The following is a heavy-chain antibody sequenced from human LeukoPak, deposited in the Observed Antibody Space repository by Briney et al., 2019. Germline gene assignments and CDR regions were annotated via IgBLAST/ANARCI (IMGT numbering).Heavy chain of an antibody. CDR2: ISGSGDNT. D-gene: IGHD6-13*01. J-gene: IGHJ6*02. Sequence: GGSLRLSCAASGFTFSSYAMSWVRQVPGKGLEWVSVISGSGDNTYYADSVKGRFTISRDNSKNTLYLQMDSLRAEDTAVYYCAKEVTIPAAGRKDYYYYGLDVWGQGTTVTVSS. CDR3: AKEVTIPAAGRKDYYYYGLDV. CDR1: GFTFSSYA. V-gene: IGHV3-23*01.